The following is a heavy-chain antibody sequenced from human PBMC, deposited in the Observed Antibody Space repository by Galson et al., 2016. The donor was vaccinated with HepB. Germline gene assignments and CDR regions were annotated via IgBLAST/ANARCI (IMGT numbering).Heavy chain of an antibody. Sequence: QSGAEVKKPGESLKISCRGSGYTFNDYWIAWVRQVPGKGLEYMGMIFPDDFATRYSPSFQGHVTISVDRSTKTAYLQWTSLRASDTATYFCARPTNDAYEYDSSGFSYWGQGTRVIVSS. CDR3: ARPTNDAYEYDSSGFSY. D-gene: IGHD3-22*01. J-gene: IGHJ4*02. V-gene: IGHV5-51*01. CDR2: IFPDDFAT. CDR1: GYTFNDYW.